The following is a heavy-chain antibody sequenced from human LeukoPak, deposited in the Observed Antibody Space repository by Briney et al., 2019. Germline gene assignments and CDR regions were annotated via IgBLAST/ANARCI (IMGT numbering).Heavy chain of an antibody. J-gene: IGHJ5*02. CDR1: GYSFTSYW. V-gene: IGHV5-51*01. CDR2: IYPGDSDT. CDR3: SGSYYSPDNWFDP. Sequence: GESLKISCKGSGYSFTSYWIGWVRQMPGKGLEWMGIIYPGDSDTRYSPSFQGQVTISADKSISTAYLQWSSLKASDTAMYFGSGSYYSPDNWFDPWGQGTLVTVSS. D-gene: IGHD3-10*01.